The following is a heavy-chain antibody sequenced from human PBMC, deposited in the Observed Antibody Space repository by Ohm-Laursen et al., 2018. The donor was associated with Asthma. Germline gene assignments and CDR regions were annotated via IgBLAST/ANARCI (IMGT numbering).Heavy chain of an antibody. CDR1: GASFSTYY. V-gene: IGHV4-59*01. CDR3: ARTSLDYGDYEVYGMDV. CDR2: IYSTGST. J-gene: IGHJ6*02. D-gene: IGHD4-17*01. Sequence: GTLSLTCTLSGASFSTYYWGWIRQPPGKGLEWIGYIYSTGSTNYNPSLESRVTISIDTSTNQFSLKLSSVTAADTAVYYCARTSLDYGDYEVYGMDVWGQGTTVTVSS.